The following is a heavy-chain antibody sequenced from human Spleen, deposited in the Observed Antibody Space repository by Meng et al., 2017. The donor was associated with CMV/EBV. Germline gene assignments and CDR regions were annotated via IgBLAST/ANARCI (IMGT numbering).Heavy chain of an antibody. V-gene: IGHV3-30*02. CDR2: IDSDGNND. CDR3: AKDIDY. Sequence: ETGGGVVSPGRYRGLTCEASGFAFTTSCIHWFGQAPGEGMQWVAFIDSDGNNDYYTYSVKGRFTISRDNSKNTVFLQMASLRPEDSAIYYCAKDIDYWGRGTLVTVSS. CDR1: GFAFTTSC. J-gene: IGHJ4*02.